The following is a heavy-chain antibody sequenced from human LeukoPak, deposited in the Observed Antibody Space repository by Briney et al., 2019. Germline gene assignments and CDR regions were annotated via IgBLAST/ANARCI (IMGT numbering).Heavy chain of an antibody. CDR1: GGSISSGDYY. D-gene: IGHD3-9*01. CDR2: IYYSGST. J-gene: IGHJ3*02. CDR3: ASPDILTGRDAFDI. V-gene: IGHV4-30-4*01. Sequence: SETLSLTCTVSGGSISSGDYYWSWIRQPPGKGLAWIGYIYYSGSTYYNPSLKSRVTISVDTSKNQFSLKLSSVTAADTAVYYCASPDILTGRDAFDIWGQGTMVTVSS.